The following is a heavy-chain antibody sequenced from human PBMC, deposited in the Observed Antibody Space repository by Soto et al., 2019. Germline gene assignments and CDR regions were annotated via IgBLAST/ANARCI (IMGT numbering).Heavy chain of an antibody. Sequence: QVQLVQSGAEVKKPGSSVKVSCKASGGTFNRYAISWVRQAPGQGLECMGGIIPICGIGNDAQRFQGRVTMTADESTGTAYMELSSLRSEDTGVYYCARSAITLFGVVSIPPHYYSEMDVWGQGTTVTVSS. V-gene: IGHV1-69*01. D-gene: IGHD3-3*01. J-gene: IGHJ6*02. CDR3: ARSAITLFGVVSIPPHYYSEMDV. CDR1: GGTFNRYA. CDR2: IIPICGIG.